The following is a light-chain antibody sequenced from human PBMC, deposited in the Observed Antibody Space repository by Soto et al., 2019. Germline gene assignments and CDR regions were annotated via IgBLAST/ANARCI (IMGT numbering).Light chain of an antibody. Sequence: EIVMTQSPAILSVSPGERATLSSRASQSVSRNLAWYQQKPGQAPRLLIYGASTRATGIPARFSGSGSGTEFTLTISSLQSEDFAVYYCQQYNNWPPMYTFGQGTKLEIK. V-gene: IGKV3-15*01. J-gene: IGKJ2*01. CDR2: GAS. CDR1: QSVSRN. CDR3: QQYNNWPPMYT.